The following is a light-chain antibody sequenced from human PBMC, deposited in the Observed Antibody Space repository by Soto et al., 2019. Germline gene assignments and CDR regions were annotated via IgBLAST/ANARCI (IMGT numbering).Light chain of an antibody. J-gene: IGLJ2*01. CDR2: RNN. CDR1: SSNIGSNY. Sequence: QTVVTQPPSASGTPGQRVTISCSGSSSNIGSNYVYWYQKLPGTAPKLLIYRNNQRPSGVPDRFSGSKSGTSVSLAISGLRSGDEADYFCAAWDDSLSGVVFGGGTKVTVL. CDR3: AAWDDSLSGVV. V-gene: IGLV1-47*01.